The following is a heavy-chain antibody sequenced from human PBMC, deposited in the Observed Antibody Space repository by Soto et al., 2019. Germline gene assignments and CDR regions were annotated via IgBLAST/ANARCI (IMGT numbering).Heavy chain of an antibody. V-gene: IGHV1-18*01. J-gene: IGHJ4*02. CDR3: ARVRDGGYCRV. D-gene: IGHD5-12*01. Sequence: QVQLVQSGAEVKKPGASVKVSCKASGYTFTSYDISWVRQAPGQGLEWMGWISAYKGNTNYAQKLQGRVTMTTDTSTSTAYMELRSLSADDTAVYYWARVRDGGYCRVWGQGTLVTVSS. CDR2: ISAYKGNT. CDR1: GYTFTSYD.